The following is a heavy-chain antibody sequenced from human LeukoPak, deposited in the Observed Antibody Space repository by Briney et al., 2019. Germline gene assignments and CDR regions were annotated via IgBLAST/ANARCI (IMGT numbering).Heavy chain of an antibody. D-gene: IGHD2-2*01. Sequence: GASVKVSCKASGYTFTGYYMHWVRQAPGQGLEWMGWINPNSGGTNYAQKFQGRVTMTRDTSISTAYMELSRLRSDDTAVYYCARDVIVVVPAATQFLNWFDPWGQGTLVTVSS. CDR2: INPNSGGT. CDR3: ARDVIVVVPAATQFLNWFDP. J-gene: IGHJ5*02. CDR1: GYTFTGYY. V-gene: IGHV1-2*02.